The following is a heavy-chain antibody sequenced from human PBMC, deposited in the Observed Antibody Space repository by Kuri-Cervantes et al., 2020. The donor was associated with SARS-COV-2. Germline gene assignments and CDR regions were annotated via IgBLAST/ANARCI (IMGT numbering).Heavy chain of an antibody. CDR2: ISGRGGST. CDR1: GFTFSSYA. D-gene: IGHD1-14*01. J-gene: IGHJ5*02. Sequence: GESLKISCAASGFTFSSYAMSWVRQAPGKGLEWVSAISGRGGSTYYADSVKGRFTISRDNSKNTLYLQMNSLRAEDTAVYYCAKGGNRDNWFDPWGQGTLVTVSS. V-gene: IGHV3-23*01. CDR3: AKGGNRDNWFDP.